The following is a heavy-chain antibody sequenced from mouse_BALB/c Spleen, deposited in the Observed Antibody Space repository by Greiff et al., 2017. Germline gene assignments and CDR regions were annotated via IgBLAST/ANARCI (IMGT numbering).Heavy chain of an antibody. CDR2: INSNGGST. CDR1: GFTFSSYG. V-gene: IGHV5-6-3*01. J-gene: IGHJ4*01. CDR3: AREDYDYDGAMDY. Sequence: EVQVVESGGGLVQPGGSLKLSCAASGFTFSSYGMSWVRQTPDKRLELVATINSNGGSTYYPDSVKGRFTISRDNAKNTLYLQMSSLKSEDTAMYYCAREDYDYDGAMDYWGQGTSVTVSS. D-gene: IGHD2-4*01.